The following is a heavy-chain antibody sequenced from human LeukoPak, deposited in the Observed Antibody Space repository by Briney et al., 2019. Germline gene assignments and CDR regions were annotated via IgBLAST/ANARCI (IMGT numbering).Heavy chain of an antibody. Sequence: GRSLRLSCAASGFTFSSYAMHWVRQAPGKGLEWVAVISYDGSNKYYADSVKGRFTISRDNSKNTLYLQMNSLRAEDTAVYYCARGSALVQLWLWGVFDYWGQGTLVTVSS. J-gene: IGHJ4*02. CDR2: ISYDGSNK. V-gene: IGHV3-30-3*01. CDR1: GFTFSSYA. D-gene: IGHD5-18*01. CDR3: ARGSALVQLWLWGVFDY.